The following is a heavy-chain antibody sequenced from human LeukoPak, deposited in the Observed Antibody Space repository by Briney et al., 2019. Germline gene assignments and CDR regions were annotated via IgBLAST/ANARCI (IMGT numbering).Heavy chain of an antibody. Sequence: GGSLRLSCAASRFTFSIYGMHWVRQAPGKGLEWVSFIRYDGRSKYYADSVKGRFTISRDNSKNTLYLQMNSLRVEDTAVYYCAKDQDLYCSGGSCYSTLDYWGQGTLVTVSS. V-gene: IGHV3-30*02. CDR1: RFTFSIYG. CDR2: IRYDGRSK. D-gene: IGHD2-15*01. J-gene: IGHJ4*02. CDR3: AKDQDLYCSGGSCYSTLDY.